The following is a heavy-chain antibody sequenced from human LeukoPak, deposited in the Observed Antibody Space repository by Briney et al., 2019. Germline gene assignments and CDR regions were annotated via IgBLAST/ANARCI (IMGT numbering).Heavy chain of an antibody. D-gene: IGHD5-18*01. Sequence: PGRSLRLSCAASGFTFDDYAMHWVRQAPGKGLEWVSGISWNSGSIGYADSEKGRFTISRDNAKNSLYLQMNSLRAEDTALYYCAKEKNPFLTDTALDYWGQGTLVTVSS. V-gene: IGHV3-9*01. CDR3: AKEKNPFLTDTALDY. CDR2: ISWNSGSI. CDR1: GFTFDDYA. J-gene: IGHJ4*02.